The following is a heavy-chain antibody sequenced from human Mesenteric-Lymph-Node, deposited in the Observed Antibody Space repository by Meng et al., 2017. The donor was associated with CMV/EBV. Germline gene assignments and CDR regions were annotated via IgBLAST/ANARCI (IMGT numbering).Heavy chain of an antibody. CDR2: ISWDDGSR. CDR3: ARESGPVTRIAFDY. V-gene: IGHV3-43*01. Sequence: ETLSLTCAASGFTFAAYTMHWVRQGPGKGLEWVSLISWDDGSRYYADSVKGRFTISRDNSKNSLYLQMNSLRTEDTAVYYCARESGPVTRIAFDYWGQGTLVTVSS. J-gene: IGHJ4*02. D-gene: IGHD3-22*01. CDR1: GFTFAAYT.